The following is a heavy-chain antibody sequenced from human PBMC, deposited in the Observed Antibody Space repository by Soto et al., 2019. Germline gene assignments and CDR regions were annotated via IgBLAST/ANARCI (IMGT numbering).Heavy chain of an antibody. V-gene: IGHV1-69*12. CDR3: ARGPGSSSPESPAGMDV. Sequence: QVQLVQSGAEVKKPGSSVKVSCKASGGTFSSYAISWVRQAPGQGLEWMGGIIPIFGTANYAQKFQGRVTITAXXSXSXXYMELSSLRSEDTDVYYCARGPGSSSPESPAGMDVWGQGTTVTVSS. CDR1: GGTFSSYA. D-gene: IGHD6-6*01. J-gene: IGHJ6*02. CDR2: IIPIFGTA.